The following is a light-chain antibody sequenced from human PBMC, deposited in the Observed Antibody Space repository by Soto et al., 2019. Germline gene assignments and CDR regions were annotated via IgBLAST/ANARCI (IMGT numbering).Light chain of an antibody. CDR1: QSLLHSNGYNY. CDR2: LGS. J-gene: IGKJ5*01. V-gene: IGKV2-28*01. Sequence: DIVMTQSPLSLPVTPGEPASISCRSSQSLLHSNGYNYLDWYLQKPGQSPQVLIYLGSNRASGVPDMFSGSGSGTDFTLKISRVEAEDVGVYYCMQALQTPAFGQGTRLEIK. CDR3: MQALQTPA.